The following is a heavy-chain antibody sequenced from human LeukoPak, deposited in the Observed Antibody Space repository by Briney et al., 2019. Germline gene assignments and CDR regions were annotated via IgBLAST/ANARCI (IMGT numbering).Heavy chain of an antibody. J-gene: IGHJ4*02. CDR1: GGSFRGYG. V-gene: IGHV1-69*05. CDR3: AIDILTGYFLHY. D-gene: IGHD3-9*01. CDR2: ISPVFGTA. Sequence: GASVKVSCKVSGGSFRGYGFTWVRQAPGQGLEWMGGISPVFGTAAYAQKFKGRVTLTTDESTSTAYLDVSSLRHEDTAVYYCAIDILTGYFLHYWGQGTLVTVSS.